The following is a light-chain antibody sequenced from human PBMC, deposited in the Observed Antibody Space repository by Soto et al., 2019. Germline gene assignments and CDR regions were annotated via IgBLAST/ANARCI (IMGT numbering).Light chain of an antibody. CDR3: SSYRASSTTPYV. CDR2: DVS. J-gene: IGLJ1*01. V-gene: IGLV2-14*03. CDR1: SSDVGGYNY. Sequence: QSALTQPASLSVSPGQSITISCTGTSSDVGGYNYVSWYQQHPGKAPKLMIYDVSNRPSGVSNRFSGSKSGNTASLTISGLQAEDEADYYCSSYRASSTTPYVFGTGTKLPVL.